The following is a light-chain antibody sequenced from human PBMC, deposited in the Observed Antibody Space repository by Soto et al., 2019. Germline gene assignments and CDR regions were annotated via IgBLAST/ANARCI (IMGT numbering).Light chain of an antibody. CDR2: EAT. V-gene: IGLV2-23*01. CDR1: SSDVGSNNL. J-gene: IGLJ3*02. CDR3: CSYANIYIWV. Sequence: QSALSQSASVSGSPGQSITIPCTGSSSDVGSNNLVSWYQQHPGKAPKVMIYEATKRPSGVSNRFSGSKSGNTASLTISGLQAEDEADYYCCSYANIYIWVFGGGTKLTVL.